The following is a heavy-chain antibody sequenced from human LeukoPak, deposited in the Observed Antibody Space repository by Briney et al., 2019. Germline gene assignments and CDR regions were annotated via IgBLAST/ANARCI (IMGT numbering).Heavy chain of an antibody. J-gene: IGHJ4*02. Sequence: RPSETLSLTCTVSGGSISSGGYYWSWIRQPPGKGLEWIGYIYHSGSTYYNPSLKSRVTISVDRSKNQFSLKLSSVTAADTAVYYCARFSPRAMGNYLDFWGQGTLVTVSS. CDR3: ARFSPRAMGNYLDF. CDR2: IYHSGST. CDR1: GGSISSGGYY. D-gene: IGHD7-27*01. V-gene: IGHV4-30-2*01.